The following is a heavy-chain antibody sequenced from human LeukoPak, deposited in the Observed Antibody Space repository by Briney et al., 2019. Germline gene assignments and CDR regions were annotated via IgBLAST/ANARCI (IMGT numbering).Heavy chain of an antibody. D-gene: IGHD2-15*01. J-gene: IGHJ4*02. CDR3: ARGGIGGGTELDY. CDR2: ISAYNGDT. Sequence: ASVKVSCKASGYTFTSYGFNWVRQAPGQGLEGVGWISAYNGDTIYAQKLQGRVSMATDTSTSTAYMELRSLRSDDTAVYYCARGGIGGGTELDYWGQGTLVSVSS. V-gene: IGHV1-18*01. CDR1: GYTFTSYG.